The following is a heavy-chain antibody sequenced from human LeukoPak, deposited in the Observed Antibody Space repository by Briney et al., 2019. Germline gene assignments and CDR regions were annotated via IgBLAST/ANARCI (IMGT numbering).Heavy chain of an antibody. CDR2: ISSSGSVI. D-gene: IGHD3-10*01. CDR3: ARDGGSGSYYGDY. J-gene: IGHJ4*02. V-gene: IGHV3-48*03. CDR1: GFTLSSYE. Sequence: GGSLRLSCAASGFTLSSYEMNWVRQAPGKGLEWVSYISSSGSVIYYADSVKGRFTISRDNAKKSLYLQMNSLRVEDTAVYYCARDGGSGSYYGDYWGQGTLVTVSS.